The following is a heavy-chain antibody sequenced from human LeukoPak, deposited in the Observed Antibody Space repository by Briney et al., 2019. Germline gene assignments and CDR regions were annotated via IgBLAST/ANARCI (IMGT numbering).Heavy chain of an antibody. CDR3: ARRTGYLNYYYYYYMDV. CDR1: GGSISSHY. Sequence: SETLSLACTVSGGSISSHYWSWIRQPPGKGLEWIGYIYYSGSTNYNPSLKSRVTISVDTSRNQFSLKLSSVTAADSAVYYCARRTGYLNYYYYYYMDVWGNGTTVTVSS. V-gene: IGHV4-59*11. J-gene: IGHJ6*03. D-gene: IGHD3/OR15-3a*01. CDR2: IYYSGST.